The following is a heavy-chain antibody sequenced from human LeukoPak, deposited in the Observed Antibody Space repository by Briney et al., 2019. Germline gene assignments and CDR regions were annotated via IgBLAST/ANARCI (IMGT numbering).Heavy chain of an antibody. CDR1: TYSISSAYY. CDR2: INHSGST. D-gene: IGHD3-10*01. Sequence: SETLSLTCSVSTYSISSAYYWSWIRQPPGKGLEWIGEINHSGSTNYNPSLKSRVTISVDTSKNQFSLKLSSVTAADTAVYYCARHPFRTDLWYYGSGSPIDYWGQGTLVTVSS. J-gene: IGHJ4*02. V-gene: IGHV4-38-2*02. CDR3: ARHPFRTDLWYYGSGSPIDY.